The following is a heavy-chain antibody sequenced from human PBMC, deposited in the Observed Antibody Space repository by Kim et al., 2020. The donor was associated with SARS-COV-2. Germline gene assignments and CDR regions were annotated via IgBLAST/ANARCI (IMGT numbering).Heavy chain of an antibody. J-gene: IGHJ4*02. CDR3: ARGRLRPNDY. D-gene: IGHD5-12*01. CDR2: GT. V-gene: IGHV1-2*02. Sequence: GTNYAQKFQGRVTMTRDTSISTAYMELSRLRSDDTAVYYCARGRLRPNDYWGQGTLVTVSS.